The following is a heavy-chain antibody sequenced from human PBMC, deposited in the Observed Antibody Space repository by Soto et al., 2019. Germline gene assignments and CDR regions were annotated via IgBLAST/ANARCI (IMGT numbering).Heavy chain of an antibody. Sequence: PGGSPRLSCAASGFTLRSFAMHWVRQAPGKGLEWVASISRSSIYIYYSDSLKGRVTISRDNAKNSLYLQMDSPRVEDTAIYYCAREELDYWGQGTLVTVSS. CDR1: GFTLRSFA. CDR3: AREELDY. CDR2: ISRSSIYI. J-gene: IGHJ4*02. V-gene: IGHV3-21*01. D-gene: IGHD1-1*01.